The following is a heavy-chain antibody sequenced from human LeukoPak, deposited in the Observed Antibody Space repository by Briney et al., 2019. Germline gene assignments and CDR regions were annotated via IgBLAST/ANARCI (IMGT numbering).Heavy chain of an antibody. CDR3: ATQRGAYCGGDCYYFYY. D-gene: IGHD2-21*02. Sequence: GGSLRLSCAASGFTVSSNYMSWVRQAPRKGLERVSVIYSGGSTYYADSVKGRFTISRDNSKNTLYLQMNSLRAEDTAVYYCATQRGAYCGGDCYYFYYWGQGTLVTVSS. J-gene: IGHJ4*02. CDR1: GFTVSSNY. CDR2: IYSGGST. V-gene: IGHV3-66*01.